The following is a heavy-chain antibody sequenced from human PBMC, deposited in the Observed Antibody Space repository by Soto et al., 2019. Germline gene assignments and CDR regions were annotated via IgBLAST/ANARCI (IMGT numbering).Heavy chain of an antibody. CDR1: GYSFAGYW. V-gene: IGHV5-10-1*01. CDR2: IDPSDSAT. D-gene: IGHD3-3*01. J-gene: IGHJ5*02. Sequence: GESLKISCKGSGYSFAGYWITWVRQRPGKGLEWLGRIDPSDSATNYSPSFRGHVTISGDRSISTVYLQWSSLKASDTAMYYCARADRDYDFWSGYPWGQGTLVTVSS. CDR3: ARADRDYDFWSGYP.